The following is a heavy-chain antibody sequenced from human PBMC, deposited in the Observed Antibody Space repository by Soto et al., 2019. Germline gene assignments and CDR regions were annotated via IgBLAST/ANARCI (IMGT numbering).Heavy chain of an antibody. D-gene: IGHD7-27*01. CDR3: ARGLRWGSNWYYYMDV. Sequence: EVQLVESGGGLVQPGGSLRLSCATSGFILSDCAMNWVRQAPGKGLEWVSYISSSSSVIDYADSVKGRFTVSRDNARNPLYLQMTSLRAEYTGVYYCARGLRWGSNWYYYMDVWGKGTTVTVSS. CDR2: ISSSSSVI. CDR1: GFILSDCA. V-gene: IGHV3-48*01. J-gene: IGHJ6*03.